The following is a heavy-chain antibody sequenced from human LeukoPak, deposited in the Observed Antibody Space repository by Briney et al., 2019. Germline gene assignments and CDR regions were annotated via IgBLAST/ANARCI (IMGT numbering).Heavy chain of an antibody. Sequence: GESLKISCKGSGYSFTSNWIGWVRQMPGKGLEWMGIIYPGDSDTTYSPSFQGQVTLSADKSISTAYLQWSSLEASDTAIYYCARLLYYDSSRLFDYWGQGTLVTVSS. J-gene: IGHJ4*02. CDR3: ARLLYYDSSRLFDY. CDR2: IYPGDSDT. CDR1: GYSFTSNW. V-gene: IGHV5-51*01. D-gene: IGHD3-22*01.